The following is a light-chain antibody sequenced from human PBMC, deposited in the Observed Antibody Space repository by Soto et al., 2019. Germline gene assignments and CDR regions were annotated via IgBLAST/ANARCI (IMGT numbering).Light chain of an antibody. CDR3: SSYRSSSTV. V-gene: IGLV2-14*01. J-gene: IGLJ1*01. CDR1: SSDVGGYNY. CDR2: EVS. Sequence: QSALTQPASVSGSPGQSITTSCTGTSSDVGGYNYVSWYQQHPGKAPKLMIYEVSNRPSGVSNRFSGSKSDNTASLTISGLQAEDEADYYCSSYRSSSTVFGTGTKLTVL.